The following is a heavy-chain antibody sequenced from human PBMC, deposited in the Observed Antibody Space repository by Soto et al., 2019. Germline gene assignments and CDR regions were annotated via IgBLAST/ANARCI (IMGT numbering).Heavy chain of an antibody. J-gene: IGHJ6*02. CDR2: ISPYSGHT. CDR3: ARDRCTTAKCDTHHLDA. V-gene: IGHV1-18*04. Sequence: QGQLVQSGGEVTKPGASVKVSCNSSGYTFCSYGISGVRQAPGQGLEGMGWISPYSGHTKEAPKVQGRISLTTETSTGTAYMELRSMASADTAVYYCARDRCTTAKCDTHHLDAWGQGTTGIVSS. CDR1: GYTFCSYG. D-gene: IGHD2-8*01.